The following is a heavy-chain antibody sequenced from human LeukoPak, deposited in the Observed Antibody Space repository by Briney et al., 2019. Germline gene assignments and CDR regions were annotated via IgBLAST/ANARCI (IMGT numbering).Heavy chain of an antibody. Sequence: SGGSLRLSCAASGFTFSSYAMSWVRQAPGKGLEWVSAISGSGGSTYYADSVKGRFNISRDNSKNTLYLQMNSLRAEDTAVYYCAKDGFDYGDPTGFDYWGQGTLVTVSS. CDR3: AKDGFDYGDPTGFDY. CDR1: GFTFSSYA. J-gene: IGHJ4*02. D-gene: IGHD4-17*01. CDR2: ISGSGGST. V-gene: IGHV3-23*01.